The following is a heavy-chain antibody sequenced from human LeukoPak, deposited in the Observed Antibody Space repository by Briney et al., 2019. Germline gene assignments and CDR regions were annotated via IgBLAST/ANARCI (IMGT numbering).Heavy chain of an antibody. D-gene: IGHD3-22*01. CDR1: GFTFSSYW. CDR3: ARDGGYYDSSGYYSCYFDH. Sequence: GGSLRLSCAASGFTFSSYWMSWVRQAPGKGLEWVANIKQDGSEKYYVDSVKGRFTISRDNAKNSLYLQMNSPRAEDTAVYYCARDGGYYDSSGYYSCYFDHWGQGTLVSVSS. V-gene: IGHV3-7*01. CDR2: IKQDGSEK. J-gene: IGHJ4*02.